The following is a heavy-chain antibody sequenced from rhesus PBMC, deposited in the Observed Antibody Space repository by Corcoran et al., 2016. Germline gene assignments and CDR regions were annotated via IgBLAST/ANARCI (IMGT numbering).Heavy chain of an antibody. CDR2: IFGGTGTT. CDR1: GYSISSGYG. V-gene: IGHV4-127*01. D-gene: IGHD6S26*01. J-gene: IGHJ4*01. Sequence: QVQLQESGPGLVKPAETLSLTCAVSGYSISSGYGWGWIRQPPGKGLEWVGQIFGGTGTTYYNPSLKSRVTVSKDTSKNQFSLRLTSVTAADTAVYYCLSSGWSGFWDQGVLVTVSS. CDR3: LSSGWSGF.